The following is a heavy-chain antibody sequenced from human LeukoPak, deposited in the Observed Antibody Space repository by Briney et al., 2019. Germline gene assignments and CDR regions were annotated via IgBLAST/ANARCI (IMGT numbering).Heavy chain of an antibody. CDR1: GYTFTSYY. D-gene: IGHD3-3*01. Sequence: ASVKVSCTASGYTFTSYYMHWVRQAPGQGLEWMGIINPSGGSTSYAQKFQGRVTMTRDTSTSTVYMELSSLRSEDTAVYYCAREWGPYYDFWSGYPERNWFDPWGQGTLVTVSS. J-gene: IGHJ5*02. CDR3: AREWGPYYDFWSGYPERNWFDP. CDR2: INPSGGST. V-gene: IGHV1-46*01.